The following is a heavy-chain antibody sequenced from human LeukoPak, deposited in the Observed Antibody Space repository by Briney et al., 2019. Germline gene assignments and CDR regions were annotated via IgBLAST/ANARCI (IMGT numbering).Heavy chain of an antibody. D-gene: IGHD6-6*01. CDR3: ARGQQLVWFDP. V-gene: IGHV4-30-2*01. CDR2: IYHSGST. Sequence: PSQTLSLTCAVSGGSISSGGYSWSWIRQPPGKGLEWIGYIYHSGSTYYNPSLKSRVTISVDTSKKQFSLKVNSVTAADTAVYYCARGQQLVWFDPWGQGTLVTVSS. J-gene: IGHJ5*02. CDR1: GGSISSGGYS.